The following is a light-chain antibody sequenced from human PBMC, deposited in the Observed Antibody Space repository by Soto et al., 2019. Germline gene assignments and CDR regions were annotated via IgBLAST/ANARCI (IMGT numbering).Light chain of an antibody. Sequence: QSALTQPASVSGSPGQSITISCTGTSTDVGGNKYVSWYQQHTGKAPQAVIYDVTGRPSGVSNLFSGSKSGNTASLTISGLQAEDEADYYCYSHIDGTTGAFGGGTQVTVL. CDR2: DVT. CDR1: STDVGGNKY. J-gene: IGLJ2*01. CDR3: YSHIDGTTGA. V-gene: IGLV2-14*03.